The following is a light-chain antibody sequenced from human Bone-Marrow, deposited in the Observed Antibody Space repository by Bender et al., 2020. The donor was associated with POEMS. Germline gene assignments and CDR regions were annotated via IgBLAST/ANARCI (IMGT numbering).Light chain of an antibody. CDR1: GSNIGGYP. Sequence: QSVLTQPPSVSGTPGQRVTISCSGRGSNIGGYPVNWYQQLPGTAPSLPIYTNNERPSGGPDRFSGSKSGTSASLAITGLQSDDEAIYFCVAWDASLSGWVFGGGTKLTVL. CDR2: TNN. V-gene: IGLV1-44*01. CDR3: VAWDASLSGWV. J-gene: IGLJ3*02.